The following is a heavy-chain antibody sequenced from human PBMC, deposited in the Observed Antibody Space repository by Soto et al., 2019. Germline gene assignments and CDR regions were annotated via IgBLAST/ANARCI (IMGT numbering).Heavy chain of an antibody. D-gene: IGHD3-10*01. Sequence: SETLSLTCTFSGCSISSGGYYWSWIRQHPGKGLEWIGYIYYSGSTYCNPSLKSRVTISVDTSKNQFSLKLSSVTAADTAVYYCARGIAWFGDGDAFDIWGQGTTVTVSS. CDR3: ARGIAWFGDGDAFDI. CDR1: GCSISSGGYY. CDR2: IYYSGST. V-gene: IGHV4-31*03. J-gene: IGHJ3*02.